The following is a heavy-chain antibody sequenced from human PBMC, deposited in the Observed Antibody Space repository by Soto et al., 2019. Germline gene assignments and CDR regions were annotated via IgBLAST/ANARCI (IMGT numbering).Heavy chain of an antibody. Sequence: PSETLSLTCVVSGYSIISGYYCGWVRQPPGKGLKWIGRIYYTGSTDYNPSLKGRVTISVDTSKNQFSLKLSSVTAADTALYYCASSHNYFDSRGYVFDFWGQGAMVTVSS. D-gene: IGHD3-22*01. CDR3: ASSHNYFDSRGYVFDF. V-gene: IGHV4-38-2*01. CDR1: GYSIISGYY. J-gene: IGHJ3*01. CDR2: IYYTGST.